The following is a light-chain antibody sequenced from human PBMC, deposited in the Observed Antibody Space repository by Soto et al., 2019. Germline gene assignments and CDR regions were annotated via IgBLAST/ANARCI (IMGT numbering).Light chain of an antibody. Sequence: QLVLTQPASVSGSPGQSITISCTGTSSDVGSYNLVSWYQQHPGKAPKLMIYEGSKRPSGVSNRFSGSKSGNTASLTISVLQAEDEADYYCCSYAGSSTSYVFGTGTKLTDL. CDR3: CSYAGSSTSYV. CDR2: EGS. V-gene: IGLV2-23*01. CDR1: SSDVGSYNL. J-gene: IGLJ1*01.